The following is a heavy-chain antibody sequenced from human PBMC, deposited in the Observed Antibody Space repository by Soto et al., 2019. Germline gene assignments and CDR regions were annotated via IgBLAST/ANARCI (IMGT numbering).Heavy chain of an antibody. D-gene: IGHD3-10*01. Sequence: GGSLRLSCAASGFTFSSYGMHWVRQAPGKGLEWVAVISYDGSNKYYADSVKGRFTISRDNSKNTLYLQMNSLRAEDTAVYYCAKDLLRNYYGSGSPPPYYYGMDVWGQGTTVTVSS. CDR3: AKDLLRNYYGSGSPPPYYYGMDV. V-gene: IGHV3-30*18. CDR2: ISYDGSNK. J-gene: IGHJ6*02. CDR1: GFTFSSYG.